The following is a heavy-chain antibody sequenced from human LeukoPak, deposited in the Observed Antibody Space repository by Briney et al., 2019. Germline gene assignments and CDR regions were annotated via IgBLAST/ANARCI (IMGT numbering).Heavy chain of an antibody. Sequence: PGGSLRLSCAASGFTFSSNAMSWVRQAPGKGLEWVSGIGGDSRTHYADSVKGRFTISRDNSKNTLYLQMNSLRAEDTAVYYCAKNRDDSSGYYYVPYGMDVWGQGTTVTVSS. J-gene: IGHJ6*02. D-gene: IGHD3-22*01. CDR3: AKNRDDSSGYYYVPYGMDV. CDR2: IGGDSRT. CDR1: GFTFSSNA. V-gene: IGHV3-23*01.